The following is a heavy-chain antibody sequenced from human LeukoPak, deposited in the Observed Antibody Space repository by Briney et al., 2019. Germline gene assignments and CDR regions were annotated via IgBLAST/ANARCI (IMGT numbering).Heavy chain of an antibody. V-gene: IGHV1-69*05. CDR3: ANGGDYVWFDP. Sequence: ASVKVSCKASGGTFSSYAISWVRQAPGQGLEWMGRIIPIFSTANYAQKFQGRVTITTDESTSTAYMELSSLRSEDTAVYYCANGGDYVWFDPWGQGTLVTVSS. D-gene: IGHD4-17*01. CDR1: GGTFSSYA. J-gene: IGHJ5*02. CDR2: IIPIFSTA.